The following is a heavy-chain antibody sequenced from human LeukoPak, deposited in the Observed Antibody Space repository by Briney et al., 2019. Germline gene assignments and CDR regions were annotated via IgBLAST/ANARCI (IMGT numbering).Heavy chain of an antibody. CDR1: GLTFSSYE. Sequence: GGSLRLSCAASGLTFSSYEMNWVRQAPGKGLEWVSYISSSGSSIYYADSVKGRFTISRDNAKNSPYLQMNSLRAEDTAVYYCAVVAATSDRTFDYWGQGTLVTVSS. V-gene: IGHV3-48*03. CDR2: ISSSGSSI. J-gene: IGHJ4*02. CDR3: AVVAATSDRTFDY. D-gene: IGHD2-15*01.